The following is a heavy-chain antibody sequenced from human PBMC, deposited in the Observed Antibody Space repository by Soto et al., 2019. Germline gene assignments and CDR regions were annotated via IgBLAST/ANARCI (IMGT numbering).Heavy chain of an antibody. CDR3: TGIPYSRGLRVEP. Sequence: PSETLSLTCHMSGDSYSMSPYSCSWIRQPPGKALPWLGVIYPSGVPSYNPSLASRVSISLDRSNNQCSLKLKSVTAANTAVYFSTGIPYSRGLRVEPGGPGNMVTVSS. V-gene: IGHV4-30-2*01. CDR1: GDSYSMSPYS. CDR2: IYPSGVP. J-gene: IGHJ5*02. D-gene: IGHD2-21*01.